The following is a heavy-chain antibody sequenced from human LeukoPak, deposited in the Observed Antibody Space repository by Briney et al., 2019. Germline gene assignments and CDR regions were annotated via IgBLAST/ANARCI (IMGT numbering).Heavy chain of an antibody. V-gene: IGHV1-18*01. CDR1: GYTFTSYA. CDR3: ARAGYCSGGSCYPYYYYHYMDV. J-gene: IGHJ6*03. D-gene: IGHD2-15*01. Sequence: GASVKVSCKASGYTFTSYAISWVRQAPGQGLEWMGWISGHNDDTNYAQRLQGRVTMTTDTSTSTAYMELRSLRSDDTAVYYCARAGYCSGGSCYPYYYYHYMDVWGKGTTVTVPS. CDR2: ISGHNDDT.